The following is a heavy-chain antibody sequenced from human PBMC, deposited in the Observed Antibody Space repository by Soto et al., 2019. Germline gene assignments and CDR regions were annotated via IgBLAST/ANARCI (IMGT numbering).Heavy chain of an antibody. CDR1: GFTFSSYG. J-gene: IGHJ3*02. D-gene: IGHD4-17*01. CDR3: AKEQNDYGDPDAFDI. V-gene: IGHV3-30*18. Sequence: GGSLRLSCAASGFTFSSYGMHWVRQAPGKGLEWVAVISYDGSNKYYADSVKGRFTISRDNSKNTLYLQMNSLRAEDTAVYYCAKEQNDYGDPDAFDIWGQGTMVTVSS. CDR2: ISYDGSNK.